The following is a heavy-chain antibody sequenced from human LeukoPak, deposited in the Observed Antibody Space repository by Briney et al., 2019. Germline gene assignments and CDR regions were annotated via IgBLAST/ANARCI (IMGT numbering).Heavy chain of an antibody. CDR3: ARDSTYTAHDYGGENAFDI. CDR1: GFTFSSYE. V-gene: IGHV3-48*03. D-gene: IGHD4/OR15-4a*01. Sequence: GGSLRLSCAASGFTFSSYEMNWVRQAPGKGLEWVSYISSSGSTIYYADSVKGRFTISRDNAKNSLYPQMNSLRAEDTAVYYCARDSTYTAHDYGGENAFDIWGQGTMVTVSS. J-gene: IGHJ3*02. CDR2: ISSSGSTI.